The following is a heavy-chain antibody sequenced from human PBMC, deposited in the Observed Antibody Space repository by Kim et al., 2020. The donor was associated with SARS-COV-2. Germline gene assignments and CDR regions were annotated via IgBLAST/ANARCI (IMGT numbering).Heavy chain of an antibody. CDR1: GFTFDDYG. CDR3: VRDRGYSSSWGWFDP. J-gene: IGHJ5*02. Sequence: GGSLRLSCAGSGFTFDDYGMSWVRQAPGKGLEWVSGINWNGCSTGYADSVKGRFTISRDNAKNSLYLQMNSLRAEDTASYHCVRDRGYSSSWGWFDPWGQGTLVTVSS. D-gene: IGHD6-13*01. CDR2: INWNGCST. V-gene: IGHV3-20*01.